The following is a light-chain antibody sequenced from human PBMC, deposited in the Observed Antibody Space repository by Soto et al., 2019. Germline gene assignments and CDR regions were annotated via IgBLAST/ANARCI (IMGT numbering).Light chain of an antibody. CDR3: QQSYRTPYN. Sequence: DIQMTQSPSSLSASVGDRVTITCRASQGISTYLIWYQQRQGKAPKLLMYAASNLVSGVPSRFSGSGSRTEFTLTISSLQPEDFATYYCQQSYRTPYNFGQGTKLATK. CDR1: QGISTY. J-gene: IGKJ2*01. CDR2: AAS. V-gene: IGKV1-39*01.